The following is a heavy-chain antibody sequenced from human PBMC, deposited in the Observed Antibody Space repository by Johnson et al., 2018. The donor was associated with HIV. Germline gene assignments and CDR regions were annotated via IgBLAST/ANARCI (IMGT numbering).Heavy chain of an antibody. J-gene: IGHJ3*02. V-gene: IGHV3-23*04. CDR3: AKSPMVRGSEGAFDI. D-gene: IGHD3-10*01. CDR2: ISGSGGST. CDR1: GFTLSSYW. Sequence: EVQLVESGGGLVQPGGSLRLSCAASGFTLSSYWMHWVRQAPGKGLVWVSAISGSGGSTYYADSVKGRFTISRDNSKNTLYLQMNSLRAEDTAVYYCAKSPMVRGSEGAFDIWGQGTMVTVSS.